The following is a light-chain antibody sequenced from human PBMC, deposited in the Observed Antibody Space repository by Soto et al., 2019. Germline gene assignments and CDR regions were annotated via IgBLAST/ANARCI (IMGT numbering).Light chain of an antibody. CDR2: KNN. Sequence: QSVLTKPPSASGTPGQRVTISCSGSSSNIGSNYVYWYQQLPGPAPNLLIYKNNQRPSGVPDRCSGSKSGTSASLAISGLRSEDEADYYCAAWYDSLSGVVFGGGTKLTVL. CDR3: AAWYDSLSGVV. V-gene: IGLV1-47*01. J-gene: IGLJ2*01. CDR1: SSNIGSNY.